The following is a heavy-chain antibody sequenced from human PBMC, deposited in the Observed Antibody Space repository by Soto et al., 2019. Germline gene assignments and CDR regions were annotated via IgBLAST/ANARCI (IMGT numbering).Heavy chain of an antibody. CDR2: ISTDGLNK. CDR1: GFIFSDYG. Sequence: QVQLVESGGGVVQPGRSLRLSCAASGFIFSDYGMHWVRQAPGKGLEWGAVISTDGLNKYYADSVRGRLTVSRDDSKSTLYLQINILRVDDTAVYYCARPRLTNYYYFGMDVWGQGTTVIVSS. J-gene: IGHJ6*02. V-gene: IGHV3-30*03. D-gene: IGHD2-8*01. CDR3: ARPRLTNYYYFGMDV.